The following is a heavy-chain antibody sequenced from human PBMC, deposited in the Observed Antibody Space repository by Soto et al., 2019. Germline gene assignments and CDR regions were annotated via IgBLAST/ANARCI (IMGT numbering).Heavy chain of an antibody. CDR1: GGSISSGGYY. J-gene: IGHJ4*02. D-gene: IGHD3-22*01. Sequence: LSLTCTVSGGSISSGGYYWSWIRQFPGKGLEWIGYIHYSGNTYYNPSLKSRVTISVDTSNSQFSLKLSSVIAADTAVYYCARMADYFDSSGYYQERDYWGQGTLVTVSS. V-gene: IGHV4-31*03. CDR3: ARMADYFDSSGYYQERDY. CDR2: IHYSGNT.